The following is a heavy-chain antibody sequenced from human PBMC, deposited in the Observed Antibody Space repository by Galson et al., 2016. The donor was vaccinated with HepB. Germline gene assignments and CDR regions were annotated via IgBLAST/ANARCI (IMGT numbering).Heavy chain of an antibody. Sequence: SLRLSCAASGFTFSSYGMHWVRQAPGKGLEWVAIIWFDGSRKSYADSVKGRFTVSRDNSKNTLDMEMNNLRAEDTAVYYCARGRSSSSWVAEEDYWGQGTLVTVSS. CDR3: ARGRSSSSWVAEEDY. CDR2: IWFDGSRK. D-gene: IGHD6-13*01. V-gene: IGHV3-33*01. CDR1: GFTFSSYG. J-gene: IGHJ4*02.